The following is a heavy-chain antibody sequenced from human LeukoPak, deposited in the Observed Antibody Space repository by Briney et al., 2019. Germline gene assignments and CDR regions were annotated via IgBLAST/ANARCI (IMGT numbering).Heavy chain of an antibody. CDR2: TYYRSKWHN. J-gene: IGHJ4*02. D-gene: IGHD6-13*01. CDR1: GDSVSNKNTA. Sequence: SQTLSLTCAISGDSVSNKNTAWNWIRQSPSRGLEWLGRTYYRSKWHNTYAASVKSRITINPDTSKNQFSLQLNSVTPEDTALYYCARAESSSWPFDYWGQGTLVTVSS. CDR3: ARAESSSWPFDY. V-gene: IGHV6-1*01.